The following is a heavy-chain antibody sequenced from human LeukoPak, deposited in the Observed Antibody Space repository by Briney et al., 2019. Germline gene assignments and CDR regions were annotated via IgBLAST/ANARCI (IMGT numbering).Heavy chain of an antibody. V-gene: IGHV1-46*01. D-gene: IGHD3-10*01. CDR3: ARSYGSGSYPYEGDYFDY. CDR2: INPSGGST. Sequence: GASVKVSCKASGYTFTSYYMHWVRQAPGQGLEWMGIINPSGGSTSYAQKFQGRVTMTRDTSTSTVYMELSSLRSEDTAVYYCARSYGSGSYPYEGDYFDYWGQGTLVTVSS. CDR1: GYTFTSYY. J-gene: IGHJ4*02.